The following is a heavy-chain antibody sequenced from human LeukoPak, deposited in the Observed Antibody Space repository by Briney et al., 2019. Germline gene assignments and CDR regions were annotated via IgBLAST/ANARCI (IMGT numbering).Heavy chain of an antibody. V-gene: IGHV1-69*06. CDR3: ASTDRYCSGGSCPDGY. Sequence: SVKVSCKASGGTFSSYAISWVRQAPGQGLEWMGGIIPIFGTANYAQKFQGRVTITADKSTSTAYMELSSLRSEDTAVYYCASTDRYCSGGSCPDGYWGQGTLVTVSS. CDR2: IIPIFGTA. D-gene: IGHD2-15*01. J-gene: IGHJ4*02. CDR1: GGTFSSYA.